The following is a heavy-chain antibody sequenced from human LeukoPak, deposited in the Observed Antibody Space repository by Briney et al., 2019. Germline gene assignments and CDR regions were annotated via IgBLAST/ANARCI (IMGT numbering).Heavy chain of an antibody. CDR3: ARGSGYYYAHFDY. CDR1: GFTFSSYW. Sequence: GGSLRLSCAASGFTFSSYWMSWVRQAPGKGLEWVANIKQDGSEKYYVDSVKGRFTISRDNAKNSLYLQMNSLRAEDTAVYYCARGSGYYYAHFDYWGQGTLVTVSS. V-gene: IGHV3-7*01. CDR2: IKQDGSEK. J-gene: IGHJ4*02. D-gene: IGHD3-22*01.